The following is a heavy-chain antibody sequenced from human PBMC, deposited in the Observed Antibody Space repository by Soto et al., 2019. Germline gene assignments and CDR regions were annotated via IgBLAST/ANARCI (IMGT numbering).Heavy chain of an antibody. J-gene: IGHJ4*02. D-gene: IGHD6-19*01. CDR3: ARDVTPSGWYPLGY. CDR2: INAGNGNT. V-gene: IGHV1-3*01. Sequence: ASVKVSCKSSGYTFTSYAMHLFRQAPGQRLEWMGWINAGNGNTKYSQKFQGRVTITRDTSASTAYMELSSLRSEDTAVYYCARDVTPSGWYPLGYWGQGTLVTVSS. CDR1: GYTFTSYA.